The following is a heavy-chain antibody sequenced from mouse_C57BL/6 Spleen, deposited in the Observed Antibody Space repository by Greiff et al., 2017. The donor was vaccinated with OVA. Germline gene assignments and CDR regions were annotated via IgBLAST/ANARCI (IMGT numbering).Heavy chain of an antibody. V-gene: IGHV1-55*01. CDR3: ARNWGNISWFAY. Sequence: QVQLQQPGAELVKPGASVKMSCKASGYTFTSYWITWVKQRPGQGLEWLGDIYPGGGSTNYNEKFKSKATLTVDTSSSTDYMKLSSLTSEDSAVYYCARNWGNISWFAYWGQGTPVTVSA. J-gene: IGHJ3*01. CDR2: IYPGGGST. D-gene: IGHD4-1*01. CDR1: GYTFTSYW.